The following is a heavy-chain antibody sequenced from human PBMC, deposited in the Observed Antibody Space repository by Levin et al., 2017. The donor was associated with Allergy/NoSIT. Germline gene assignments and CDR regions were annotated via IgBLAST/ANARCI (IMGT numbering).Heavy chain of an antibody. CDR3: APGGSSSRDY. V-gene: IGHV3-23*01. Sequence: PGGSLRLSCAASGFTFSSYAMSWVRQAPGKGLEWVSAVSGSGGSTYYADSVKGRFTISRDNSKNTLYLQMNSLRAEDTAGYYCAPGGSSSRDYWGQGTLVTVSP. J-gene: IGHJ4*02. CDR1: GFTFSSYA. CDR2: VSGSGGST. D-gene: IGHD6-13*01.